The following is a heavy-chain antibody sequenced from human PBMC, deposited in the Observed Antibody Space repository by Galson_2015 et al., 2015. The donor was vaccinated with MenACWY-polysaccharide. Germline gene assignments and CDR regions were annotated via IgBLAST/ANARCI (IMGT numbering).Heavy chain of an antibody. CDR3: ARGPSSGYYFLGFDV. Sequence: QSGAEVKKPGDSLTISCKGSGYNFKTHWIAWLRQMPGKGLEWMAIMWPDESDIRYRPSLQGQFTISADASVNTAYLQWSSLSASDTAIYYCARGPSSGYYFLGFDVWGPGTRVIVSS. J-gene: IGHJ3*01. D-gene: IGHD3-22*01. CDR1: GYNFKTHW. V-gene: IGHV5-51*01. CDR2: MWPDESDI.